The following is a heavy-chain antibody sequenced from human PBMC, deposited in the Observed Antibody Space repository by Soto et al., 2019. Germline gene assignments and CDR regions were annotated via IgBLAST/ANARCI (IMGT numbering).Heavy chain of an antibody. CDR3: ARAPEHTDRYN. CDR2: INAGNGNT. Sequence: SNACGVALRGIARRSVHQAPGQRLEWMGWINAGNGNTKYSQKFQGRVTITRDTSASTAYMELSSLRSEDTAVYYCARAPEHTDRYNWAQGILLTVSS. D-gene: IGHD1-1*01. CDR1: GVALRGIA. V-gene: IGHV1-3*01. J-gene: IGHJ4*02.